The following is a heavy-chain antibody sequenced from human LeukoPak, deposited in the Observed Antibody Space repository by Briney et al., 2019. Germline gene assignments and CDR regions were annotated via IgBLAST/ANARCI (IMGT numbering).Heavy chain of an antibody. CDR3: ARAIAANDLYYYYGMDV. Sequence: ASVKVSCKASGYTFTTYYIHWVRQAPGQGLEWMGIINPSGGSTSYAQKFQGRVTMTRDTSTSTVYMELSSLRSDDTAVYYCARAIAANDLYYYYGMDVWGQGTTVTVSS. V-gene: IGHV1-46*01. CDR2: INPSGGST. CDR1: GYTFTTYY. D-gene: IGHD1-1*01. J-gene: IGHJ6*02.